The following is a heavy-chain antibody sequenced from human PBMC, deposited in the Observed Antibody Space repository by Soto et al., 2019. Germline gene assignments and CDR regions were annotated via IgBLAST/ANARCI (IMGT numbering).Heavy chain of an antibody. D-gene: IGHD3-10*01. V-gene: IGHV3-30-3*01. CDR3: ARDKPHPHLGSDAFDI. Sequence: PGGSLRLSCAASGFTFSSYAMHWVRQAPGKGLEWVAVISYDGSNKYYADSVKGRFTISRDNSKNTLYLQMNSLRAEDTAVYYCARDKPHPHLGSDAFDIWGQGTMVTVSS. CDR2: ISYDGSNK. CDR1: GFTFSSYA. J-gene: IGHJ3*02.